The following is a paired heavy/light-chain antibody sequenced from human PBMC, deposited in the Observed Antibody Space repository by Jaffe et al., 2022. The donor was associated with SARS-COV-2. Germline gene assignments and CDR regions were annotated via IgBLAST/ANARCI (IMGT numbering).Heavy chain of an antibody. D-gene: IGHD5-18*01. Sequence: EVQLLDSGGGLVQPGGSLRLSCAASGFTFSSYAMSWVRQAPGKGLEWVSVIIAGGGNTYYADSVKGRFTISRDNSKNMLYLQMNSLRAEDTAVYYCAKEGYSYGLEGALDYWGQGTLVTVSS. CDR2: IIAGGGNT. J-gene: IGHJ4*02. CDR1: GFTFSSYA. V-gene: IGHV3-23*01. CDR3: AKEGYSYGLEGALDY.
Light chain of an antibody. CDR2: DVT. CDR3: CSFAGSYAVI. Sequence: QSALTQPRSVSGSPGQSVTISCTGTSSDVGGYKYVSWYQQHPGKAPKLVIYDVTERPSGVPDRFSGSKSGSTASLTISGLQAEDEGDYYCCSFAGSYAVIFGGGTKLTVL. CDR1: SSDVGGYKY. J-gene: IGLJ2*01. V-gene: IGLV2-11*01.